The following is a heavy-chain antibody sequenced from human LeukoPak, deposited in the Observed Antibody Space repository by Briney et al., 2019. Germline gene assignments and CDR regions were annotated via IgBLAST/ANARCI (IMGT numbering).Heavy chain of an antibody. CDR2: INPNSGGT. D-gene: IGHD3-3*01. V-gene: IGHV1-2*02. CDR3: ARLYDFWSGYYNGYDAFDI. CDR1: GYTFTGCY. J-gene: IGHJ3*02. Sequence: ASVKVSCKASGYTFTGCYMHWVRQAPGQGLEGMGWINPNSGGTNYAQKFQGRVTMTRDTSISTAYMELSRLRSDDTAVYYCARLYDFWSGYYNGYDAFDIWGQGTMVTVSS.